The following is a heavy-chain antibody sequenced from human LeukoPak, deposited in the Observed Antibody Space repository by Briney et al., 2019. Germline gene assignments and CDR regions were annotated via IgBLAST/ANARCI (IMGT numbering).Heavy chain of an antibody. CDR1: GFTVSSNY. CDR2: IYSGGST. J-gene: IGHJ4*02. V-gene: IGHV3-53*01. D-gene: IGHD6-13*01. Sequence: GGSLRLSCAASGFTVSSNYMSWVRQAPGKGLEWVSVIYSGGSTYYADSVKGRFTISRDNSKNTLYLQMNSLRAEDTAVYYCAKDHIAAAGLFDYWGQGTLVTVSS. CDR3: AKDHIAAAGLFDY.